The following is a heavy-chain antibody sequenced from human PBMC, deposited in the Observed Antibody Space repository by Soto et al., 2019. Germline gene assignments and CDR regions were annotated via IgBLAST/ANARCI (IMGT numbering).Heavy chain of an antibody. V-gene: IGHV3-23*01. CDR1: GFTFSSYA. J-gene: IGHJ6*02. Sequence: EVQLLESGGGLVQPGGSLRLSCAASGFTFSSYAMSWVRQAPGKGLEWVSAISGSGGSTYSADSVKGRFTISRDNSKNPLSLQMNSLSAEDTAVYYCAMGPSGYSPFGMDVWGQGTTVTVSS. CDR2: ISGSGGST. CDR3: AMGPSGYSPFGMDV. D-gene: IGHD5-18*01.